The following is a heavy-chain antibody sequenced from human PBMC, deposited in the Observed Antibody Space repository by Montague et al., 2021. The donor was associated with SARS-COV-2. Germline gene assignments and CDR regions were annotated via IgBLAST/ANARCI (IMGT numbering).Heavy chain of an antibody. D-gene: IGHD4-17*01. J-gene: IGHJ6*02. Sequence: TLSLTCTVSGRSIRSGSYYWSWIRQPAGKGLEWIGRIYSSGSTNYNPSLKSRVTMSVDTSKSKFSLKVSSVTAADTAVYYCARDYGDYSYYYGLDVGGQGTTVTVS. CDR3: ARDYGDYSYYYGLDV. CDR2: IYSSGST. V-gene: IGHV4-61*02. CDR1: GRSIRSGSYY.